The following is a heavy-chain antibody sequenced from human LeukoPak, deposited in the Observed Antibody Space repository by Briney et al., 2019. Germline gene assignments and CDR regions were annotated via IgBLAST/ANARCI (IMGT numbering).Heavy chain of an antibody. J-gene: IGHJ4*02. V-gene: IGHV1-18*01. D-gene: IGHD3-9*01. Sequence: ASVKVSCKASGYTFTSYGISWVRQAPGQGLEWMGWISAYNGNTNYAQKLQGRVTMTTDTSTSTAYMELRSLKSDDTAVYYCARGRDFDWLSSPDYWGQGTLVTVSS. CDR2: ISAYNGNT. CDR3: ARGRDFDWLSSPDY. CDR1: GYTFTSYG.